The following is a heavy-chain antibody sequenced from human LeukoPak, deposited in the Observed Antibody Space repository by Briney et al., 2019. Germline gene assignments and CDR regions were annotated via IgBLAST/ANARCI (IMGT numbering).Heavy chain of an antibody. Sequence: GASVKVSCKASAYTFTSYGISWVRQAPGQGLEWMGWISTSTGNTNYEQKLQGRVSMTTDTSTSTAYMELRSLRSDDTAVYYCARETQQLPAGGMDVWGQGTTVTVSS. CDR1: AYTFTSYG. D-gene: IGHD6-13*01. CDR2: ISTSTGNT. J-gene: IGHJ6*02. V-gene: IGHV1-18*01. CDR3: ARETQQLPAGGMDV.